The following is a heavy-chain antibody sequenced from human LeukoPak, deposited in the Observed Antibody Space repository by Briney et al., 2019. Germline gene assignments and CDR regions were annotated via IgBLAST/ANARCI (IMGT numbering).Heavy chain of an antibody. CDR3: ARETLGYLFDEYFDY. CDR2: ISTNNGDT. D-gene: IGHD3-16*01. V-gene: IGHV1-18*01. CDR1: NCTFTNYG. Sequence: GASVKVSCKAFNCTFTNYGVSWVRQAPGQGLEWMGWISTNNGDTKFAQKFQGRVTMTADTSTSTVYMELRSLRSDDTATYYCARETLGYLFDEYFDYWGQGTLVTVSS. J-gene: IGHJ4*02.